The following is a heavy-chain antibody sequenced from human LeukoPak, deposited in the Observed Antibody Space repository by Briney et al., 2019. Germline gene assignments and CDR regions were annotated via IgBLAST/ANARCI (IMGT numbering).Heavy chain of an antibody. V-gene: IGHV3-23*01. CDR1: GFTVSNYC. J-gene: IGHJ4*02. CDR3: AKGRSGYNFGGGDY. CDR2: IGGSGGGT. Sequence: GGSLRLSCTASGFTVSNYCLTWVRQAPGKGLEWVSGIGGSGGGTYYADSVKGRFTISRDNSKNTLYLQMNNVRAEDTAIYYCAKGRSGYNFGGGDYWGQGTRVTASS. D-gene: IGHD5-24*01.